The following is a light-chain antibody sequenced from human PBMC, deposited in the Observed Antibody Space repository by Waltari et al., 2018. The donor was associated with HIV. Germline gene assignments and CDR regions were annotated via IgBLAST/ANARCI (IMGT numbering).Light chain of an antibody. CDR3: SSYTTTRTLV. CDR1: SSDVGAYNY. V-gene: IGLV2-14*01. J-gene: IGLJ2*01. Sequence: QSALTQPASVSGSPGQSITISCTGTSSDVGAYNYVSWSQQHPDKAPKLMIYEVSNRPSGVSKRFSGSKSGNTASLTISGLQAEDEADYYCSSYTTTRTLVFGGGTKLTVL. CDR2: EVS.